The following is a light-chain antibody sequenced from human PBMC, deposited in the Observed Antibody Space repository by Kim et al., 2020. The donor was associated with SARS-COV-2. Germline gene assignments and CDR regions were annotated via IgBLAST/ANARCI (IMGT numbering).Light chain of an antibody. CDR3: QESATSRT. V-gene: IGKV3-20*01. Sequence: LSPGERATLACRASQSVSGSFLAWYQQRPGQAPRLLIIGASTRATGIPDRFSASGSGTDFTLTISRLEPEDFAVYYCQESATSRTFGQGTKVDIK. J-gene: IGKJ1*01. CDR2: GAS. CDR1: QSVSGSF.